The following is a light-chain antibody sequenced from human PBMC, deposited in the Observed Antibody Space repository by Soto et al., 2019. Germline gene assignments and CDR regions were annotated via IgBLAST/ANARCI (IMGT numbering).Light chain of an antibody. J-gene: IGKJ2*01. CDR3: QPSSSTPPT. CDR2: AAS. CDR1: QSISSY. Sequence: DIQMTQSPSSLSASVGDRVTITCRASQSISSYLNWYQQKPGKAPKLLIYAASSLQSGVPSRFSGSGSGTDFTLTISSLQPEDFATYYCQPSSSTPPTFGQGTKLEIK. V-gene: IGKV1-39*01.